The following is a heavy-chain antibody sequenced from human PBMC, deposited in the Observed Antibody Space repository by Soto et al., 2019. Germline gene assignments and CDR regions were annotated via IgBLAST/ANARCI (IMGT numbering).Heavy chain of an antibody. V-gene: IGHV4-39*01. CDR1: DDSINSDKYY. Sequence: QLQLQESGPGLVKPSETLSLTCSVSDDSINSDKYYWGWIRQPPGKGLEWIGSIYYRGNAYYNPPLQTRVTISLEKSKRQFSLKLNSVTAADSAVYFCARLGGLATISYYFDFWGPGALVTVSS. J-gene: IGHJ4*02. CDR2: IYYRGNA. D-gene: IGHD3-16*01. CDR3: ARLGGLATISYYFDF.